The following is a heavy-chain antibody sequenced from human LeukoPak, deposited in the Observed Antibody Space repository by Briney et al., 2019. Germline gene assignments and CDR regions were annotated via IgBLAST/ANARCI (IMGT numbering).Heavy chain of an antibody. Sequence: GESLRISCKASGYRFPSYWITWVRQMPGKGLEWMGGIDPIDSYTPYSPSFQGHVTISADKSIATVYLQWSSLKASDTAMYYCARARVDTAMADFDYWGQGTLVTVSS. J-gene: IGHJ4*02. CDR3: ARARVDTAMADFDY. V-gene: IGHV5-10-1*01. CDR2: IDPIDSYT. D-gene: IGHD5-18*01. CDR1: GYRFPSYW.